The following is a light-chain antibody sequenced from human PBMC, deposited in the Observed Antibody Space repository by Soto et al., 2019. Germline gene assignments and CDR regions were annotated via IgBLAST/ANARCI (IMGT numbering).Light chain of an antibody. V-gene: IGLV2-14*01. Sequence: QSALTQPASVSGSPGQSITISCTGTSSDIGDYNYVSWYQQHPGKAPKLMIYEVSNRPSGVSNRFSGSKSGNAASLTISGLQSEDEADYYCTSFTNNNTPHVIFGGGTKLTVL. J-gene: IGLJ2*01. CDR1: SSDIGDYNY. CDR2: EVS. CDR3: TSFTNNNTPHVI.